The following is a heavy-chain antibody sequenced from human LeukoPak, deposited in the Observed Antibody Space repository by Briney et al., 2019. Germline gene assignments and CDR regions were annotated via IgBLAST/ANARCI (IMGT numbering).Heavy chain of an antibody. J-gene: IGHJ4*02. CDR3: VRDRGYSTFDY. D-gene: IGHD4-23*01. CDR2: MKEDGGEI. V-gene: IGHV3-7*01. Sequence: GGSLSLSCAASAFTFSNYWMSWVRQSQGKGLEWVANMKEDGGEINYVDSVEGRFTISRDNAKNSLYLQMNSLRVDDTAVYYCVRDRGYSTFDYWGQGTLVTVSS. CDR1: AFTFSNYW.